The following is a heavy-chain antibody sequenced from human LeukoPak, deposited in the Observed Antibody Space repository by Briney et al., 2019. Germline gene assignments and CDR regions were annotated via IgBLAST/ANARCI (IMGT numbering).Heavy chain of an antibody. V-gene: IGHV1-8*01. CDR3: ARGHGSRFDP. CDR1: GYTFSTYD. CDR2: MNPSSGNT. D-gene: IGHD3-10*01. Sequence: ASVKVSCKASGYTFSTYDVNWVRQATGQGLEWMGWMNPSSGNTGYAQKFQGRVTMTRNTSISTAYMELSSLRSDDTAVYYCARGHGSRFDPWGQGTLVTVS. J-gene: IGHJ5*02.